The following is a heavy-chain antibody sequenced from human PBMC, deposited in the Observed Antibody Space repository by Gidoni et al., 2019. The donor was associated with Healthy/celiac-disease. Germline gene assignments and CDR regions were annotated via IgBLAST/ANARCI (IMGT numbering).Heavy chain of an antibody. D-gene: IGHD1-26*01. V-gene: IGHV3-30*18. CDR3: AKGEGVGATGYFDY. CDR1: GFTFSSYG. CDR2: ISYDGSNK. J-gene: IGHJ4*02. Sequence: QVQLVESGGGVVQPGRSLRLACAASGFTFSSYGMHWVRQAPGKGLEWVAVISYDGSNKYYADSVKGRFTISRDNSKNTLYLQMNSLRAEDTAVYYCAKGEGVGATGYFDYWGQGTLVTVSS.